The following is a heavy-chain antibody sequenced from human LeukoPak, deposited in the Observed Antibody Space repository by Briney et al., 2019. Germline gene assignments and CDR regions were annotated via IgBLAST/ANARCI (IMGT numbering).Heavy chain of an antibody. V-gene: IGHV4-34*01. CDR1: IDSFSNYH. J-gene: IGHJ5*02. CDR2: VNESGGT. Sequence: PSETLSLTCAVYIDSFSNYHWNWIRQTPAKGMEWIGEVNESGGTNISPSLRSRVILSVDTSKNQFSLKLSSVTAADTAVYYCASLPLLWFGELQDNWFDPWGQGTLVTVSS. CDR3: ASLPLLWFGELQDNWFDP. D-gene: IGHD3-10*01.